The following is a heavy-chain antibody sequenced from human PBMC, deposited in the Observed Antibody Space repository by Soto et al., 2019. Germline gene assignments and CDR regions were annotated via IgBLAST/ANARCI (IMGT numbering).Heavy chain of an antibody. CDR1: GGSFIGYY. Sequence: SETLSLTCAVYGGSFIGYYWSWIRQPPGKGLEWIGEINHSGSTNYNPSLKSRVTISVDTSKNQFSLKLSSVTAADTAVYYCARGIRGWELRGYYGMDVWGQGTTVTVSS. J-gene: IGHJ6*02. CDR2: INHSGST. V-gene: IGHV4-34*01. CDR3: ARGIRGWELRGYYGMDV. D-gene: IGHD1-26*01.